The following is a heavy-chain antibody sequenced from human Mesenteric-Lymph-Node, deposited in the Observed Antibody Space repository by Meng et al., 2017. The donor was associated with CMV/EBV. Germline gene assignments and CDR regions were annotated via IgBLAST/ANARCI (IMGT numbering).Heavy chain of an antibody. V-gene: IGHV2-5*02. CDR1: GFSLSTSGVG. CDR3: AHSSGIAAAGPFYFDY. CDR2: IYWDDDK. J-gene: IGHJ4*02. D-gene: IGHD6-13*01. Sequence: QITLKKSGPTLVKPKQTLTLTCTFTGFSLSTSGVGLGWIRQPPGKALEWLALIYWDDDKRYSPSLKSRLTITKDTSKNQVVLTMTNMDPVDTATYYCAHSSGIAAAGPFYFDYWGQGTLVTVSS.